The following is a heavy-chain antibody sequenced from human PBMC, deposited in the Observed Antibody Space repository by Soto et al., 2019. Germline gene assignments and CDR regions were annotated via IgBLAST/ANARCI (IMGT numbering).Heavy chain of an antibody. Sequence: QVQLQESGPGLVKPSQTLSLTCTVSGGSISSGGYYWSWIRQHPGKGLEWIGYIYYSGSTYYNPSLKSRVTISVDTSKNQFSLKLSSVTAADTAVYYCARDPVGALKRYYGMDVWGQGTTVTVSS. D-gene: IGHD6-6*01. CDR3: ARDPVGALKRYYGMDV. J-gene: IGHJ6*02. CDR2: IYYSGST. V-gene: IGHV4-31*03. CDR1: GGSISSGGYY.